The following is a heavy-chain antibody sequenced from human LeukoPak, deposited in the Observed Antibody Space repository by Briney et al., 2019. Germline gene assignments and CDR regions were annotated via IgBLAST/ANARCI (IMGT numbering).Heavy chain of an antibody. Sequence: SETLSLTCAVYGGPFSGYYWSWIRQPPGKGLEWIGEINHSGSTNYNPSLKSRVTISVDTSKNQFSLKLSSVTAADTAVYYCASLYSGSYYALDYWGQGTLVTVSS. V-gene: IGHV4-34*01. D-gene: IGHD1-26*01. CDR2: INHSGST. CDR3: ASLYSGSYYALDY. J-gene: IGHJ4*02. CDR1: GGPFSGYY.